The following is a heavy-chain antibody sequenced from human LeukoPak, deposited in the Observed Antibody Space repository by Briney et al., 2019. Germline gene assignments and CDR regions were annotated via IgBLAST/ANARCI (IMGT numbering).Heavy chain of an antibody. CDR1: GFTVSNNY. Sequence: GGSLRLSCAASGFTVSNNYVSWVCQAPGKGLEWVSIIYGGNTTYYADSVKARFTISRDNSKNTLYLQMNSLRAEDTAVYYCAREKQHWGQGTLVTVSS. CDR2: IYGGNTT. V-gene: IGHV3-66*01. CDR3: AREKQH. J-gene: IGHJ1*01.